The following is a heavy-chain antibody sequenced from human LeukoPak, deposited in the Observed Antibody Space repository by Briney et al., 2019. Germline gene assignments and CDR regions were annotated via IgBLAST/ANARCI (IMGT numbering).Heavy chain of an antibody. CDR1: GFTFSSYW. D-gene: IGHD3-22*01. J-gene: IGHJ4*02. V-gene: IGHV3-7*03. CDR2: IKQDGSEK. Sequence: GGSLRLSCAASGFTFSSYWMSWVRQAPGKGLEWVANIKQDGSEKYYVDSVKGRFTISRDNAKNSLYLQMNSLRAEDTAVYYCATIVVVSSSLEDYWGQGTLVTVSS. CDR3: ATIVVVSSSLEDY.